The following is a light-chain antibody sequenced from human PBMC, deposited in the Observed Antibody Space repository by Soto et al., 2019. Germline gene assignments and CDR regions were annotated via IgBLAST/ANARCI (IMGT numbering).Light chain of an antibody. CDR3: QQSHSTPRT. J-gene: IGKJ2*01. CDR1: QSIGNF. Sequence: IQMTQSPSSLSASVGDRVTITCRAGQSIGNFLNWYQQKPGKAPKLLIYSASTLQSGVSSNFSGSGSGTDFTLTITSPQPEDFATYYCQQSHSTPRTFGQGTKLEIK. V-gene: IGKV1-39*01. CDR2: SAS.